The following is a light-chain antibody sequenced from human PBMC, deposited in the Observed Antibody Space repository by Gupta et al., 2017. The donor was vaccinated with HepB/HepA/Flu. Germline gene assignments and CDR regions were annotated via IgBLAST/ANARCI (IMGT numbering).Light chain of an antibody. CDR2: GAS. J-gene: IGKJ2*01. V-gene: IGKV3-15*01. CDR1: QSVSSN. CDR3: QQYNNWPAVT. Sequence: EIVMTRTPATLSVSPGERATLSCRASQSVSSNLAWYQQKPGQAPRLLIYGASTRATGIPARFSGSGSGTEFTLTISSLQSEDFAVYYCQQYNNWPAVTFGQGTKVEIK.